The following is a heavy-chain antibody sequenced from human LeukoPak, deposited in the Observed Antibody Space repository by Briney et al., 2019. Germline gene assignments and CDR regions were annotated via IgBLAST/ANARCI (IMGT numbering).Heavy chain of an antibody. CDR2: VKADGSEK. V-gene: IGHV3-7*05. Sequence: GGSLRLSCAASGFSFSGHWMNWVRQPPGKGLEWVANVKADGSEKYYVDSVKGRFTISRDDAKRTVDLQMDNLRAEDTAIYYCAYRNNFEYWGQGALVTVSS. CDR3: AYRNNFEY. D-gene: IGHD1-26*01. CDR1: GFSFSGHW. J-gene: IGHJ4*02.